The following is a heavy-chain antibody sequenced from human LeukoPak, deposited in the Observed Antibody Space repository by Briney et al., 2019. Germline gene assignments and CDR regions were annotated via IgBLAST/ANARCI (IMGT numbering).Heavy chain of an antibody. CDR3: ARVGITMIAAGDY. D-gene: IGHD3-22*01. CDR1: GYTFTGYH. V-gene: IGHV1-2*02. CDR2: INPNSGGT. Sequence: ASVKVSCKASGYTFTGYHMHWVRQAPGQGLEWMGWINPNSGGTNYAQKFQGRVTMTRDTSISTAYMELSRLRSDDTAVYYCARVGITMIAAGDYWGQGTLVTVSS. J-gene: IGHJ4*02.